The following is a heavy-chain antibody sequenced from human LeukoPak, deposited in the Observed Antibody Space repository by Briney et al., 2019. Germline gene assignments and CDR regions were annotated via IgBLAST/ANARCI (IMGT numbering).Heavy chain of an antibody. D-gene: IGHD3-10*01. V-gene: IGHV3-23*01. Sequence: PGGSLRLSCVASGFTLSTYWISWVRQAPGKGLEWVSAISGSGGSTYYADSVKGRFTISRDNSKNTLYLQMNSLRAEDTAVYYCAKGHYGSGSYYMRPFDYWGQGTLVTVSS. CDR3: AKGHYGSGSYYMRPFDY. CDR2: ISGSGGST. CDR1: GFTLSTYW. J-gene: IGHJ4*02.